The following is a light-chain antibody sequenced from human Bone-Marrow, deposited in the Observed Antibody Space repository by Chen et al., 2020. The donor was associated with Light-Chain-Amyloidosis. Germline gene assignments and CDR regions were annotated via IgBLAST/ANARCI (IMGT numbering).Light chain of an antibody. V-gene: IGLV2-23*02. CDR2: GVT. J-gene: IGLJ2*01. CDR1: SSDIGTYSL. CDR3: CSYAGSNTFL. Sequence: QSALTQPASVSGSPGQSNTISCTGTSSDIGTYSLVSWYQHHPGKAPKLMIYGVTKRPSGVSARFSGSRSGNAASLTISGLQAEDEADYYCCSYAGSNTFLFGGGTKLTVL.